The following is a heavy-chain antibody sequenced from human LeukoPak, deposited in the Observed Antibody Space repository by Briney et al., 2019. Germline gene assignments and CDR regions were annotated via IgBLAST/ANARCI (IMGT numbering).Heavy chain of an antibody. J-gene: IGHJ4*02. D-gene: IGHD6-13*01. CDR2: IYYSGST. Sequence: PSETLSLTCAVYGESFSGYYWSWIRQPPGKGLEWIGYIYYSGSTNYNPSLKSRVTISVDTSKNQFSLKLSSVTAADTAVYYCARGQQLANYWGQGTLVTVSS. CDR1: GESFSGYY. V-gene: IGHV4-59*01. CDR3: ARGQQLANY.